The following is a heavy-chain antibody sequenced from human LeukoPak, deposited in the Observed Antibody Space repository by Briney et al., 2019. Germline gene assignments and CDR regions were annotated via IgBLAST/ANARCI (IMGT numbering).Heavy chain of an antibody. CDR3: ASAGGYASSWAY. CDR2: IKQDGSEK. CDR1: GFTLSSYW. Sequence: PGGSLRLSCAASGFTLSSYWMSWVRQAPGKGLEWVANIKQDGSEKNYVDSVKGRFTISRDNAKNSLDLQMNSLRAEDTAVYYCASAGGYASSWAYWGQGTLVTVSS. V-gene: IGHV3-7*01. J-gene: IGHJ4*02. D-gene: IGHD5-12*01.